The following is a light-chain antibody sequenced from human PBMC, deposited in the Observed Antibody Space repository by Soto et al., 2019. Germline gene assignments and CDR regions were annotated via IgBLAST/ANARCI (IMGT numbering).Light chain of an antibody. J-gene: IGKJ1*01. CDR2: DVS. CDR3: QQSYGTPWT. V-gene: IGKV1-39*01. CDR1: QNIRTY. Sequence: DIQMTQSPSSLAASVGDRVTITCRASQNIRTYLNWYQQKPGKAPNLLIYDVSSLQSGVPSRFSGSGSGTDFSLTISSLQPEDFATYYCQQSYGTPWTFGQGTKVDIK.